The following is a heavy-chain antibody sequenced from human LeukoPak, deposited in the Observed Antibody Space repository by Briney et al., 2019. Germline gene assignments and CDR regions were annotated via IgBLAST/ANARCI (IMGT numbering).Heavy chain of an antibody. V-gene: IGHV1-2*02. CDR3: ARDGLIAAAGTNWFDP. D-gene: IGHD6-13*01. CDR1: GYTFTGYY. Sequence: ASVKVSCKASGYTFTGYYMHWVRQAPGQGLEWMGWTNPNSGGTNYAQKFQGRVTMTRDTSISTAYMELSRLRSDDTAVYYCARDGLIAAAGTNWFDPWGQGTLVTVSS. CDR2: TNPNSGGT. J-gene: IGHJ5*02.